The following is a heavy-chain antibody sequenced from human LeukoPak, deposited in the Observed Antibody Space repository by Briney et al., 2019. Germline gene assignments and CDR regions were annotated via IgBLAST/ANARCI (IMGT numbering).Heavy chain of an antibody. V-gene: IGHV1-18*01. J-gene: IGHJ5*02. CDR1: GYTFTSYG. Sequence: GASVKVSCKASGYTFTSYGISWVRQAPGQGLEWMGWISAYNGNTNYAQKLQGRVTMTTDTSTSTAYMELRSLGSDDTAVYYCARDDPDTAMVRFDPWGQGTLVTVSS. D-gene: IGHD5-18*01. CDR3: ARDDPDTAMVRFDP. CDR2: ISAYNGNT.